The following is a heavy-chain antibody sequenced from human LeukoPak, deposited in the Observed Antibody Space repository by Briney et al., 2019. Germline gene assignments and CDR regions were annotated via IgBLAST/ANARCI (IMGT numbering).Heavy chain of an antibody. J-gene: IGHJ4*02. V-gene: IGHV4-30-4*08. D-gene: IGHD4-23*01. CDR1: CVSLSSDVYY. CDR3: ARDTVGTRLDY. Sequence: SGTPSPTRTGSCVSLSSDVYYWGLIRQPPGKGPEWLGYISYSGSTYYNPSLKSRVTMSVDRSENQFSLRLNSVTAADAAVYYCARDTVGTRLDYWGQGTLVTVSS. CDR2: ISYSGST.